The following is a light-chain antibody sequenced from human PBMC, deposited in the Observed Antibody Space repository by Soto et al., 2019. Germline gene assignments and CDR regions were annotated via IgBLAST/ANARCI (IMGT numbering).Light chain of an antibody. V-gene: IGKV3-20*01. Sequence: EIVLTQSPGTLSLSPGEKANLSCRASQSVSTTYLAWLQPKPGQAPRLLIYGASRRATGIPDRFSGSGSGTDFTRTISKLEPEAFAVYYCQQCGSSPLTVCGGTTGEIK. CDR3: QQCGSSPLT. J-gene: IGKJ4*01. CDR1: QSVSTTY. CDR2: GAS.